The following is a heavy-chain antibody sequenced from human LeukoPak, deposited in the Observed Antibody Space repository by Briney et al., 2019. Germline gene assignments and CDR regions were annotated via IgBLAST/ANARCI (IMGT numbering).Heavy chain of an antibody. CDR2: ISYDGSNK. Sequence: GGSLRLACAASGFTFSSYSMHWVRQAPGKGLEWVAVISYDGSNKYYADSVKGRFTISRDNYTTTMYLQMHSLRAADTAVYYCARVPFSAGYYGGDYWGQGTLVTVSS. V-gene: IGHV3-30*04. D-gene: IGHD3-9*01. J-gene: IGHJ4*02. CDR3: ARVPFSAGYYGGDY. CDR1: GFTFSSYS.